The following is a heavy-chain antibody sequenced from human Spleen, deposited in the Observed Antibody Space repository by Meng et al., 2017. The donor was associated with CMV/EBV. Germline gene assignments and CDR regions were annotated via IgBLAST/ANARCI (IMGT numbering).Heavy chain of an antibody. CDR3: ARGRITISYDY. V-gene: IGHV4-34*01. CDR2: MNQNEIT. CDR1: GEYFRGYR. Sequence: LNGAVYGEYFRGYRWTWIRQPQGKGLGWIGEMNQNEITNYNRSLKSRVTMSIETSKNQFSLNLRSVTAADTAVYYCARGRITISYDYWAQGLLVTVSS. J-gene: IGHJ4*02. D-gene: IGHD3-3*01.